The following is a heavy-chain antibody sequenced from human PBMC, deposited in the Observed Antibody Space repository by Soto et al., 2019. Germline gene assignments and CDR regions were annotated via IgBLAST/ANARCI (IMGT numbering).Heavy chain of an antibody. CDR1: GGSISSSSYY. CDR3: ATQHLIVVVVAATRSGFDY. V-gene: IGHV4-39*01. D-gene: IGHD2-15*01. CDR2: IYYSGST. J-gene: IGHJ4*02. Sequence: QLQLQESGPGLVKPSETLSLTCTVSGGSISSSSYYWGWIRQPPGKGLEWIGSIYYSGSTYYNPSLKSRVTISGDTSMNQFSLKLSSVTAAGTAVYYCATQHLIVVVVAATRSGFDYWGQGTLVTVSS.